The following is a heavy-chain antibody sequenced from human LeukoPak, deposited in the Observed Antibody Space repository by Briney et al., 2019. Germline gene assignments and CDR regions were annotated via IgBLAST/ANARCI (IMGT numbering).Heavy chain of an antibody. J-gene: IGHJ6*03. V-gene: IGHV4-59*08. D-gene: IGHD6-13*01. CDR1: GGSISSYY. CDR3: ARHAIAPPYYMDV. Sequence: PSETLSLTCTVSGGSISSYYWSWIRQPPGKGLEWIGYIYYSGSTNYNPSLKSRVTIPVDTSKNQFSLKLSSVTAADTAVYYCARHAIAPPYYMDVWGKGTTVTVSS. CDR2: IYYSGST.